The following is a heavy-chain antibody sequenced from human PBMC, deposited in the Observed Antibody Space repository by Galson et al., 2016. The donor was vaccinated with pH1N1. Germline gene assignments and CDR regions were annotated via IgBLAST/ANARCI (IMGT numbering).Heavy chain of an antibody. CDR3: ATEYRGSYYVPRYFDL. CDR1: GYTLSELA. Sequence: SVKVSCKVSGYTLSELAIHWVRQTPGKGLEWMGGFDPEDDKPFYARTFEGRVTMTQDTSTDTAYMQLGSLTSDDAAVYYCATEYRGSYYVPRYFDLWGLGTLVSVFS. V-gene: IGHV1-24*01. CDR2: FDPEDDKP. J-gene: IGHJ2*01. D-gene: IGHD1-26*01.